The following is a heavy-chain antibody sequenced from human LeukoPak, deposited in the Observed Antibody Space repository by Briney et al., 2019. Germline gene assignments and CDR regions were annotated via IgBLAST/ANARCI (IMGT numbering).Heavy chain of an antibody. CDR1: GYTFTSYG. Sequence: ASVKVSCKASGYTFTSYGISWVRQAPGQGLEWMGRIIPIFGTANYAQKFQGRVTITTDESTSTAYMELSSLRSEDTAVYYCASWDTAMVSSTQLNYWGQGTLVTVSS. D-gene: IGHD5-18*01. J-gene: IGHJ4*02. CDR3: ASWDTAMVSSTQLNY. V-gene: IGHV1-69*05. CDR2: IIPIFGTA.